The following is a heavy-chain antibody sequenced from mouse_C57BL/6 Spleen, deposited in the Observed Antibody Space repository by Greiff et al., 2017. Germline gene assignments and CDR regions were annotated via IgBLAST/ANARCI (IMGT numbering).Heavy chain of an antibody. J-gene: IGHJ2*01. CDR1: GFTFSDYY. CDR3: ARETWAFDY. D-gene: IGHD4-1*01. CDR2: INYDGSST. V-gene: IGHV5-16*01. Sequence: DVKLVESEGGLVQPGSSMKLSCTASGFTFSDYYMAWVRQVPEKGLEWVANINYDGSSTYYLDSLKSRFIISRDNAKNILYLQMSSLKSEDTATYYCARETWAFDYWGQGTTLTVSS.